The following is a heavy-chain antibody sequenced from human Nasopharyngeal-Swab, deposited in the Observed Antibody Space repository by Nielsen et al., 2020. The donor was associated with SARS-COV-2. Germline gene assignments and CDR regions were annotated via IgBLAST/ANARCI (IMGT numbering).Heavy chain of an antibody. Sequence: GESLKNSCAASGFSFSTFWMHWVRQVPGEGLVWVSRINTDGRRTNYAESVKGRFTISRDNAKNMLYLQMNNLRPEDTAVYYCARDLGGFGGYWGQGTLATVSS. V-gene: IGHV3-74*01. CDR1: GFSFSTFW. CDR3: ARDLGGFGGY. J-gene: IGHJ4*02. D-gene: IGHD4-23*01. CDR2: INTDGRRT.